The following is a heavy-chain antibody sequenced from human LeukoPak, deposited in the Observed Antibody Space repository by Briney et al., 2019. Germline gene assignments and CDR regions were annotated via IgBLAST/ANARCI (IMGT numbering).Heavy chain of an antibody. V-gene: IGHV3-7*01. CDR2: IKRDGSEK. Sequence: GGSLRLSCAASGFTFSDHWMSWVRQAPGKGLEWVANIKRDGSEKYYVDSVKGRFTMSRDNGKNSLYLQMNSLTAEDTAIYYCARGRPKVTTRHYFDSWGQGTLVTVSS. J-gene: IGHJ4*02. CDR3: ARGRPKVTTRHYFDS. CDR1: GFTFSDHW. D-gene: IGHD4-17*01.